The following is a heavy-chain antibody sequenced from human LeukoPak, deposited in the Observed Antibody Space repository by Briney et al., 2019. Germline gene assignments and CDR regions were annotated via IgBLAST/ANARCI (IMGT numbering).Heavy chain of an antibody. J-gene: IGHJ4*02. CDR1: GFTFSSYS. Sequence: GGSLRLSCAASGFTFSSYSMNWVRQAPGKGLEWVSSISSSSSYIYYADSVKGRFTISRDNAKNSLYLQMNSLRAEDTAVYYCARGITYYYDSSGYYRPYYFDYWGQGTLVTVSS. CDR2: ISSSSSYI. V-gene: IGHV3-21*01. D-gene: IGHD3-22*01. CDR3: ARGITYYYDSSGYYRPYYFDY.